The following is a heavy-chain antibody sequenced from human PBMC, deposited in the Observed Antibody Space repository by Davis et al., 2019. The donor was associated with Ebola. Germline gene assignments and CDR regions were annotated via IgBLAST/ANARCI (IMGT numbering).Heavy chain of an antibody. CDR1: GFTVSSNY. Sequence: GGSLRLSCAASGFTVSSNYMTWVRQAPGRGLEWVSTTSSGGSTTYYADSVKGRFTISRDNSKNTLYLQMNSLRAEDTAVYYCADDYGDAWGQGTLVTVSS. J-gene: IGHJ5*02. V-gene: IGHV3-23*01. CDR3: ADDYGDA. CDR2: TSSGGSTT. D-gene: IGHD4-17*01.